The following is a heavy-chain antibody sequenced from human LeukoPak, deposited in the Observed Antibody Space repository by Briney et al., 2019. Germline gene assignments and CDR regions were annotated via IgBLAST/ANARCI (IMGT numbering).Heavy chain of an antibody. CDR2: ISYGGSNK. D-gene: IGHD6-19*01. CDR3: AKLGNIAVAGTSPMDY. Sequence: PGGSLRLSCAASGSTFSSYGMHWVRQAPGKGLEWVAVISYGGSNKYYADSVKGRFTISRDNSKNTLYLQMNSLRAEDTAVYYCAKLGNIAVAGTSPMDYWGQGTLVTVSS. J-gene: IGHJ4*02. CDR1: GSTFSSYG. V-gene: IGHV3-30*18.